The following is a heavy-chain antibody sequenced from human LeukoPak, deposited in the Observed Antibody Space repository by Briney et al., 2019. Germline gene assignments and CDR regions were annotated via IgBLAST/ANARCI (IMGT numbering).Heavy chain of an antibody. CDR2: ISYDGSNK. Sequence: GGSLRLSCAASGFTFSSYGMHWVRQAPGKGLEWVAVISYDGSNKYYADSVKGRFTISRDNSKNTLYLQMNSLRAEDTAVYYCARDLAAVVTQAWGQGTLVTVSS. J-gene: IGHJ5*02. CDR1: GFTFSSYG. CDR3: ARDLAAVVTQA. D-gene: IGHD4-23*01. V-gene: IGHV3-30*03.